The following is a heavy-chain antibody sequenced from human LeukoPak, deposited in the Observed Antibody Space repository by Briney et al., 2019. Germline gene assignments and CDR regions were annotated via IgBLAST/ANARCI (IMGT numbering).Heavy chain of an antibody. CDR1: GSSIRDNYY. J-gene: IGHJ5*02. V-gene: IGHV4-38-2*02. CDR2: VFYSGST. D-gene: IGHD3-3*01. Sequence: SETLSLTCTIIGSSIRDNYYWGWIRRPPGEGLEWIGSVFYSGSTYYNPSLKSRVTLSVDTSNNIFSLKLSSVTAADTAVYYCARHNYYHFWSTLNWFDPWGQGALVTVSS. CDR3: ARHNYYHFWSTLNWFDP.